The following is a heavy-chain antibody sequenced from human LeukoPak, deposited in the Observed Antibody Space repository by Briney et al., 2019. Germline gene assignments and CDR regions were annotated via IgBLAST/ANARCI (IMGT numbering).Heavy chain of an antibody. D-gene: IGHD1-1*01. J-gene: IGHJ4*02. Sequence: PGGSLRLSCAASGFTFNTYWMHWVRQSPGKGLVWVSRINSGGSSTTYADSVKGRFTISRDNAKNTVYLQMNSLRDEDTAVYYCTKGGTVGFDSWGQGTVVTVSS. CDR1: GFTFNTYW. V-gene: IGHV3-74*01. CDR3: TKGGTVGFDS. CDR2: INSGGSST.